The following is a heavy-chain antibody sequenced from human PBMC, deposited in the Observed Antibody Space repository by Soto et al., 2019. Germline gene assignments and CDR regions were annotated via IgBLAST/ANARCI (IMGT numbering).Heavy chain of an antibody. J-gene: IGHJ6*03. Sequence: PGGSLRLSCAASGFTFSSYGMHWVRQAPGKGLEWVAVISYDGSNKYYADSVKGRFTISRDNSKNTLYLQMNSLTAEDTAVYYCARVAVGYYYMDVWGKGTTVTVSS. V-gene: IGHV3-30*03. CDR3: ARVAVGYYYMDV. CDR1: GFTFSSYG. CDR2: ISYDGSNK.